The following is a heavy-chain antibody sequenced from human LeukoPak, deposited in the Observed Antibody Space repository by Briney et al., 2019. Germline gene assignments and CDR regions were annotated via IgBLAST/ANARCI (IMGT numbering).Heavy chain of an antibody. J-gene: IGHJ5*01. V-gene: IGHV3-21*01. Sequence: GGSLRLSCAASGFTFSSYNMNWVRQAPGKGLEWVSSISSSSSYIYYADSVKGRFTISRDNAKNSLYLQMNSLRVEDTAVYYCAREYSGSYYAGVTWFDSWGQGTLVTVSS. CDR2: ISSSSSYI. D-gene: IGHD1-26*01. CDR3: AREYSGSYYAGVTWFDS. CDR1: GFTFSSYN.